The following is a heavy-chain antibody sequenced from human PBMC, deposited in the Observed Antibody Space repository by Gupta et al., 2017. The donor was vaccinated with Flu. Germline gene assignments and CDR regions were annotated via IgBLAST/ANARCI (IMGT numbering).Heavy chain of an antibody. D-gene: IGHD1-26*01. CDR3: AKAKNWVGTFDL. V-gene: IGHV3-23*01. CDR1: GFTFTNYA. Sequence: EVQLLESGGGLVHPGGSLRVSCVASGFTFTNYAMSWVRQAPGKGLEWVSTISGNAASTYYPDSVKGRFTISRDNSKNTLYLQVNSLRAEDTAVYYCAKAKNWVGTFDLWGRGTQLTVSS. CDR2: ISGNAAST. J-gene: IGHJ2*01.